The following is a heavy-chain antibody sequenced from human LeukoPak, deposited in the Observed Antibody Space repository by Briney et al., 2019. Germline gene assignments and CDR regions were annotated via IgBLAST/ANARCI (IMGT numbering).Heavy chain of an antibody. CDR3: ATTEGSRRNWFDP. CDR1: GYSFTSYW. D-gene: IGHD6-13*01. CDR2: IYPGDSDT. V-gene: IGHV5-51*04. Sequence: GESLKISCKGSGYSFTSYWIGWVRQMPGKGLEWMVIIYPGDSDTRYSPSFQGQVTISANTPISTTYRQWSSQKASYTSMYYCATTEGSRRNWFDPWGQGTLVTVSS. J-gene: IGHJ5*02.